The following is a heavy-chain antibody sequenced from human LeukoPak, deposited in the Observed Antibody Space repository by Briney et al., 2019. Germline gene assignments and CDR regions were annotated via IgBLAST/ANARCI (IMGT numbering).Heavy chain of an antibody. J-gene: IGHJ4*02. CDR3: AIRPLDGYADY. V-gene: IGHV3-30*03. D-gene: IGHD5-24*01. CDR1: GFTFSSYG. CDR2: ISYDGSNK. Sequence: GSLRLSCAASGFTFSSYGMHWVRQAPGKGLEWVAVISYDGSNKYYADSVKGRFTISRDNSKNTLYLQMNSLRAEVTAVYYCAIRPLDGYADYWGQGTLVTVSS.